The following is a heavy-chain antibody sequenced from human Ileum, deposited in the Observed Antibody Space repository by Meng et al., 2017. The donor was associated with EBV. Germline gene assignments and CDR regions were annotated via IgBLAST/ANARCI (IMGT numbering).Heavy chain of an antibody. V-gene: IGHV4-30-4*01. CDR1: GASSCSGYSH. D-gene: IGHD1-26*01. CDR3: VSYAVGAGGIGY. CDR2: SGST. Sequence: QGDGEEAGPGSAHAYPPLSLTWATLGASSCSGYSHWSWIRQPPGKGLEWIGHSGSTSYNPSLRSRVTISVDTSKSQFSLKVDSATAGDTAVYYCVSYAVGAGGIGYWGQGILVTVSS. J-gene: IGHJ4*02.